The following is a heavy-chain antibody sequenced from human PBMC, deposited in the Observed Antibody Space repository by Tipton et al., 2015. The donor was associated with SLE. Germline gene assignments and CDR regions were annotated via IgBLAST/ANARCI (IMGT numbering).Heavy chain of an antibody. J-gene: IGHJ5*02. V-gene: IGHV3-33*01. CDR1: GFIFSNXX. CDR2: IWXXXSXK. D-gene: IGHD5-12*01. CDR3: AGVVDHICP. Sequence: SLRLSCAASGFIFSNXXMHWVXQAPXKGLEWVAVIWXXXSXKYXXDSVQGRFTISRDNSKSTLYLQMNSLRAEDTAVYYCAGVVDHICPWGQGTLVTVSS.